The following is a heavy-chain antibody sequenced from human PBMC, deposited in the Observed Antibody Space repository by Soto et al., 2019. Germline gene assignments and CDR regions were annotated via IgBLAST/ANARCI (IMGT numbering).Heavy chain of an antibody. J-gene: IGHJ5*02. CDR2: IIHIFGTA. D-gene: IGHD6-6*01. V-gene: IGHV1-69*13. CDR1: GGTFSSYA. CDR3: ARVPSSIAARNNWFDP. Sequence: SVKVSCKASGGTFSSYAISWVRQAAGQGFEWMGGIIHIFGTANYAQKFQGRVTITADESTSTAYMELSSLRSEVPAVCYCARVPSSIAARNNWFDPWGQGSMVGVAS.